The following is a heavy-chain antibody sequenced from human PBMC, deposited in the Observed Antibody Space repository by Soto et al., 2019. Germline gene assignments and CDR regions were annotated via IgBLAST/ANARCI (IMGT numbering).Heavy chain of an antibody. Sequence: VASLRLSCAASGFTFISYAMHWVRQAPGKGLEWVAVISHDGSNKYYADSVTGRFTISRDHSKNTLYLHMNSLRPEDTAVYSCAKVERDVLTPGHGGFDYWGQGTLVTVSS. J-gene: IGHJ4*02. CDR2: ISHDGSNK. CDR3: AKVERDVLTPGHGGFDY. V-gene: IGHV3-30-3*01. D-gene: IGHD3-16*01. CDR1: GFTFISYA.